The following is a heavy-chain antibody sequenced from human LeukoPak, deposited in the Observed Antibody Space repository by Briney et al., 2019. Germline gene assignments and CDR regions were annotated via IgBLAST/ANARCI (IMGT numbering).Heavy chain of an antibody. D-gene: IGHD2-8*02. Sequence: SVKVSCKASGGTFSSYAISWVRRAPGQGLEWMGGIIPIFGTANYAQKFQGRVTITTDESTSTAYMELSSLRSEDTAVYYCARVGPGLVGYYYMDVWGKGTTVTVSS. CDR3: ARVGPGLVGYYYMDV. J-gene: IGHJ6*03. CDR1: GGTFSSYA. V-gene: IGHV1-69*05. CDR2: IIPIFGTA.